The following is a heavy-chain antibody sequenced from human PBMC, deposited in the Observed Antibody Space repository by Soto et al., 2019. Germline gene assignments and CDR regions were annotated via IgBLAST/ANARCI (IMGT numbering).Heavy chain of an antibody. J-gene: IGHJ5*02. V-gene: IGHV3-23*01. Sequence: HPGGSLRLSCAASGFTFSSYAMSWVRQAPGKGLEWVSAISGSGGSTYYADSVKGRFTISRDNSKNTLYLKMNSLRAEDTAFYYCAKDRLGDSSFSINWFDPWGQGTLVTVSS. CDR2: ISGSGGST. D-gene: IGHD6-13*01. CDR3: AKDRLGDSSFSINWFDP. CDR1: GFTFSSYA.